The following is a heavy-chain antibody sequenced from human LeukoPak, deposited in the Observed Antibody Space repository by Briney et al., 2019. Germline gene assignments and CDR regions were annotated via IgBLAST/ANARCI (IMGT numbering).Heavy chain of an antibody. J-gene: IGHJ4*02. CDR3: ARQGHHDFEY. V-gene: IGHV3-7*01. Sequence: GGSLRLSCAASGFTFSNYWMSWVRQAPGKGLERVANIKEDGGEKFYVDSVKGRFTISRDNAKNSLHLQMNSLRAEDTAVYYCARQGHHDFEYWGQGTLVTVSS. CDR2: IKEDGGEK. CDR1: GFTFSNYW. D-gene: IGHD1-14*01.